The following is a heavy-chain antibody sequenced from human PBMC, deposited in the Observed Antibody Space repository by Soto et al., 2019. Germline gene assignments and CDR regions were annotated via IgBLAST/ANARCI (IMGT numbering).Heavy chain of an antibody. CDR2: TNPKRGYT. V-gene: IGHV1-8*01. D-gene: IGHD4-17*01. CDR1: GYTFTNYD. J-gene: IGHJ4*02. Sequence: QVQLVQSGAEVKKPGASVKVSCKTSGYTFTNYDINWVRQATGQGLEGMGWTNPKRGYTGSAQKFQGRVTMTRDSSIRTAYMELHSLTAEDTAVYYCARTAGDLDYWGQGTLITVSS. CDR3: ARTAGDLDY.